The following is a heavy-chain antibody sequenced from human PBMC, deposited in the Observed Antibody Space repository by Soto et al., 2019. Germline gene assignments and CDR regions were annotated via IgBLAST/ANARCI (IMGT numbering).Heavy chain of an antibody. J-gene: IGHJ4*02. CDR3: ARDRFFDWIDDNDY. D-gene: IGHD3-9*01. V-gene: IGHV3-74*01. CDR1: GFTFSSYW. Sequence: EVQLVESGGGLVQPGGSLRLSCAASGFTFSSYWMHWVRQAPGKGLVWVSRINSDGSSTSYADPVKGRFTISRDNAKNTLYLQMNSLRAEDTAVYYCARDRFFDWIDDNDYWGQGTLVTVSS. CDR2: INSDGSST.